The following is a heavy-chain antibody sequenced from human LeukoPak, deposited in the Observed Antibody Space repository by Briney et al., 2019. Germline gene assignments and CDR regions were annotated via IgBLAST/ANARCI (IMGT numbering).Heavy chain of an antibody. D-gene: IGHD6-6*01. J-gene: IGHJ6*02. CDR1: GFTFSDYY. CDR3: ARGRVAARPLDYYGMDV. V-gene: IGHV3-11*01. CDR2: ISSSGSTI. Sequence: GGSLRLSCAASGFTFSDYYMSWIRQAPGKGLEWVSYISSSGSTIYYADSVKGRFTISRDNAKNSLYLQMNSLRAEDTAVYYCARGRVAARPLDYYGMDVWGQGTTVTVSS.